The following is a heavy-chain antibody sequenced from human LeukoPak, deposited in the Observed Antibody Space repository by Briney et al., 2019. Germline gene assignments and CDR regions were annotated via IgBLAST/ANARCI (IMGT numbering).Heavy chain of an antibody. Sequence: SETLSLTCAVYGGAFSGYYWSWIRQPPGKGLEWIGEINHSGSTNYNPSLKSRVPISVDTSKNQFSLKLSSVTAADTAVYYCASPYYYDSSGFRPDAFDIWGQGTMVTVSS. CDR2: INHSGST. D-gene: IGHD3-22*01. J-gene: IGHJ3*02. V-gene: IGHV4-34*01. CDR1: GGAFSGYY. CDR3: ASPYYYDSSGFRPDAFDI.